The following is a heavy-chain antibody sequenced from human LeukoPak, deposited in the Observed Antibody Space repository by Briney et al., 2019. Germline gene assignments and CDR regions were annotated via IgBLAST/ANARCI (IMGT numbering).Heavy chain of an antibody. D-gene: IGHD3-3*01. CDR3: AKDGGWYYDFWRGYYRYFDY. J-gene: IGHJ4*02. CDR1: GFTFSSYA. CDR2: ISGSGGST. V-gene: IGHV3-23*01. Sequence: GGSLRLSCAASGFTFSSYAMSWVRQAPGNGLEWVSAISGSGGSTYYADSVKGRFTISRDNSKNTLYLQMNSLRAEDTAVYYCAKDGGWYYDFWRGYYRYFDYWGQGTLVTVSS.